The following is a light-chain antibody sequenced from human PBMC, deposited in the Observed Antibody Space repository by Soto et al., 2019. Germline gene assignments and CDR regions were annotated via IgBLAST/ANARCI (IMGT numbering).Light chain of an antibody. CDR1: QSISSW. J-gene: IGKJ2*01. CDR3: QQYNSYPYT. CDR2: KAS. Sequence: DIQMTQSPSTLSAPVGDRVTITCRASQSISSWLAWYQQKPGTAPRLLIYKASSLEGGVPSRFSGSGSGTEFTLTISSLQPDDFATYYCQQYNSYPYTFGQGTKLEIK. V-gene: IGKV1-5*03.